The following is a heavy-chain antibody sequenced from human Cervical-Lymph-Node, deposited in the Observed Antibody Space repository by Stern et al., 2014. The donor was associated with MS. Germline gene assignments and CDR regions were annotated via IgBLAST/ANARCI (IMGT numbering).Heavy chain of an antibody. CDR3: AKDRWELLREWYYFDY. J-gene: IGHJ4*02. V-gene: IGHV3-43*01. CDR2: ISWDGGST. D-gene: IGHD1-26*01. Sequence: EVQLEESGGVVVKPGGSLRLSCAASGFTFDDFTMHWVRQAPGKGLEWVSLISWDGGSTYYADSVKGRFTISRDNSKNSLYLQMNILRTEDTALYYCAKDRWELLREWYYFDYWGQGTLVTVSS. CDR1: GFTFDDFT.